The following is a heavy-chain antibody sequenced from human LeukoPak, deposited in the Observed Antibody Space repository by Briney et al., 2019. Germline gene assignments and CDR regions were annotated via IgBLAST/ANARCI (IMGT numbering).Heavy chain of an antibody. CDR2: IKQDGSEK. Sequence: GGSLRLSCVASGFTFSSYWMSWVRQAPGKGLEWVANIKQDGSEKYYVDSVKGRFTISRDNAKNSLYLQMNSLRAEDTAVYYCARDQTSKGDAFDIWGQGTMVTVSS. J-gene: IGHJ3*02. V-gene: IGHV3-7*03. CDR1: GFTFSSYW. CDR3: ARDQTSKGDAFDI.